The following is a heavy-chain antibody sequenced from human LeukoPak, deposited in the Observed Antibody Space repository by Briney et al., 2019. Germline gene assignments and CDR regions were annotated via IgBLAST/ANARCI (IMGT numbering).Heavy chain of an antibody. J-gene: IGHJ6*02. CDR1: GFTFSTYS. Sequence: GGSLRLSCAASGFTFSTYSMTWVRQGPGEGLEWVAVISHDGKKKFYVDFVKSRFTISRDNSENTLYLQMNSLRTEDTAMYYCVKDTAMEPYDYYYYGMDVWGQGTTITVSS. CDR2: ISHDGKKK. D-gene: IGHD5-18*01. CDR3: VKDTAMEPYDYYYYGMDV. V-gene: IGHV3-30*18.